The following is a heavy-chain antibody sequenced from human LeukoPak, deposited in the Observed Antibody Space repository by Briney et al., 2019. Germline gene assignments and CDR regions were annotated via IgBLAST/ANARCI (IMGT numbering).Heavy chain of an antibody. Sequence: GGSLRLSCVASGVTFSSHGMNWVRQAPGKGLEWVSAISGSGGSTYYADSVNGRFTISRDNSKNTLYLQMNSLCAEDTAVYYCEKDRRIITMVRGVSAYWGQGTLVTVSS. D-gene: IGHD3-10*01. CDR3: EKDRRIITMVRGVSAY. V-gene: IGHV3-23*01. CDR1: GVTFSSHG. J-gene: IGHJ4*02. CDR2: ISGSGGST.